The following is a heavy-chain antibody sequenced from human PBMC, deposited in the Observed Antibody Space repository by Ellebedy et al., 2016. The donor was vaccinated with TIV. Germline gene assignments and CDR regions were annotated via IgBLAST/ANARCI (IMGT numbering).Heavy chain of an antibody. CDR2: VYHSGST. J-gene: IGHJ1*01. D-gene: IGHD1-14*01. V-gene: IGHV4-39*01. CDR3: ASHETTYTSTPPED. CDR1: GGSMRSGPYC. Sequence: SETLSLXXAVSGGSMRSGPYCWGWIRQTPGKGLEWIGIVYHSGSTYYNPSLESRVTISVDTSKNQFSLKLNSVTAAETAVSFCASHETTYTSTPPEDWGQGALVTVSS.